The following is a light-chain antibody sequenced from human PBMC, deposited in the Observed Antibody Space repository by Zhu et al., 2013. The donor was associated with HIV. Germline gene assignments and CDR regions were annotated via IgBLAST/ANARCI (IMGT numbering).Light chain of an antibody. Sequence: QSALTQPASVSGSPGQSITISCTGTSNDVGGYDYVSWYQHHPGKGPKLIIYDVSDRPSGVSNRFSGSKSGNTASLAISGLQSEDEADYYCAAWDDSLSGWVFGGGTKLTVL. CDR2: DVS. V-gene: IGLV2-14*03. J-gene: IGLJ3*02. CDR3: AAWDDSLSGWV. CDR1: SNDVGGYDY.